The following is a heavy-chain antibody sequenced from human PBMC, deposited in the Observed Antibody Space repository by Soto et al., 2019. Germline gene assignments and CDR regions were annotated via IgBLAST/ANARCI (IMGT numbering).Heavy chain of an antibody. V-gene: IGHV4-34*01. J-gene: IGHJ5*02. CDR1: GGSFSGYY. CDR3: ARGGAGCNWFDP. D-gene: IGHD2-15*01. CDR2: INHSGST. Sequence: QVQLQQWGAGLLKPSETLSLTCAVYGGSFSGYYWSWIRQPPGKGLEWIGEINHSGSTNNNPSLKTRVTISVETSKNQFSLKLSSVTAADTAVYYCARGGAGCNWFDPWGQGTLVNVSS.